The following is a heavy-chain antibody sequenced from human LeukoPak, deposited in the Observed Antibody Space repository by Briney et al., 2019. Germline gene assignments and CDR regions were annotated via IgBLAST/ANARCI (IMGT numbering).Heavy chain of an antibody. CDR1: GFIFSDYS. V-gene: IGHV3-72*01. J-gene: IGHJ3*01. Sequence: GGSLRLSCAASGFIFSDYSMDWVRQAPGKGLEWVGRVRKESNNYSTYYAVSVRGRYTISRDDSENSLHLQMNSLQTEDTAVYYCGRVGAWVGGNDAFDVWGQGTMVTVSS. D-gene: IGHD3-10*01. CDR2: VRKESNNYST. CDR3: GRVGAWVGGNDAFDV.